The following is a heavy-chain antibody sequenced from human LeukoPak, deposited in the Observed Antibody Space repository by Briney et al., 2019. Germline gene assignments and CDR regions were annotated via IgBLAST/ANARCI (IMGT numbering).Heavy chain of an antibody. CDR3: AREIVSSNSFDN. D-gene: IGHD2-2*01. J-gene: IGHJ4*02. CDR2: ISNAGGYI. Sequence: GGSLRLSCAASGFTFSSYTLNWVRQAPGKGLECVSSISNAGGYIYYANSVKGRFTISRDNAKNSLYLQMNSLRAVDTAVYYCAREIVSSNSFDNWGQGTLVTVSS. V-gene: IGHV3-21*01. CDR1: GFTFSSYT.